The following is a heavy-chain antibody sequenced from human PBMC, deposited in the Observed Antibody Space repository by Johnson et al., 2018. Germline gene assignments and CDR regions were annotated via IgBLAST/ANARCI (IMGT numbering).Heavy chain of an antibody. D-gene: IGHD1-14*01. CDR3: AKTTGKDYYYGMDV. V-gene: IGHV3-NL1*01. CDR2: IYSDGST. CDR1: GFTFSSYA. J-gene: IGHJ6*02. Sequence: VQLQESGGGVVQPGRSLRLSCAASGFTFSSYAMHWVRQAPGKGLEWVSVIYSDGSTYYADSVKGRFTISRDNSKNTLYLQMNRLRAEDTALYYCAKTTGKDYYYGMDVWGQGTTFTVSS.